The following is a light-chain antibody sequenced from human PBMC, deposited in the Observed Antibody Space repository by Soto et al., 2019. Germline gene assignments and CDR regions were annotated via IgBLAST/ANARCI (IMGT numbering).Light chain of an antibody. J-gene: IGLJ1*01. CDR1: ISDVGGYNY. CDR3: SSYAGSNNVYV. CDR2: EVS. V-gene: IGLV2-8*01. Sequence: QSALTQPPSASGSPGQSVTISCTGTISDVGGYNYVSWYQQHPGKAPQLMIYEVSKRPSGVPDRFSGSKSGNTASLTVSGLQADDEADYFCSSYAGSNNVYVFGTGTKVTVL.